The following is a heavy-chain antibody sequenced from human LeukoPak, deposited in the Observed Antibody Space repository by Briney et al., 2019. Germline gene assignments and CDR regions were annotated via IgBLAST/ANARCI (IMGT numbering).Heavy chain of an antibody. CDR2: ISGSGEST. CDR1: GFSFSSYG. V-gene: IGHV3-23*01. CDR3: AKCGVSIAAAGKKGFDY. D-gene: IGHD6-13*01. J-gene: IGHJ4*02. Sequence: GGSLRLSCVGSGFSFSSYGMTWVRQAPGKGLEWVSAISGSGESTYYADSVKGRFTISRDNSKNTLYLQMNSLRAEDTAVYYCAKCGVSIAAAGKKGFDYWGQGTLVTVSS.